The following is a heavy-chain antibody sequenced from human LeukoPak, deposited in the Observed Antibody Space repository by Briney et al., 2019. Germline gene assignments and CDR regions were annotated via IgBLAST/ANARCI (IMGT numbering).Heavy chain of an antibody. V-gene: IGHV3-30-3*01. J-gene: IGHJ4*02. D-gene: IGHD1-7*01. CDR3: AKEEGAGNYGNHFDY. Sequence: GGSLRLSCAASGFTFSSYAMHWVRQAPGKGLEWVAVISYDGSNKYYADSVKGRFTISRDRSKKTVFLQMNSLRADDTAVYYCAKEEGAGNYGNHFDYWGQGTLVTVSS. CDR2: ISYDGSNK. CDR1: GFTFSSYA.